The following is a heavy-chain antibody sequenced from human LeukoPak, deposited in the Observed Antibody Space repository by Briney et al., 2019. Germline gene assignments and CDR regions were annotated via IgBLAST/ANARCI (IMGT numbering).Heavy chain of an antibody. J-gene: IGHJ6*03. D-gene: IGHD2-8*01. CDR1: GFTFSSYA. CDR3: AKDRCSNGVGCYYYYMDV. V-gene: IGHV3-30*04. CDR2: ISYDGSNK. Sequence: GGSLRLSCAASGFTFSSYAMHWVRQAPGKGLEWVAVISYDGSNKYYADSVKGRFSISRDSSKNILYLQMNSLRGEDTAVYYCAKDRCSNGVGCYYYYMDVWGKGTTVTISS.